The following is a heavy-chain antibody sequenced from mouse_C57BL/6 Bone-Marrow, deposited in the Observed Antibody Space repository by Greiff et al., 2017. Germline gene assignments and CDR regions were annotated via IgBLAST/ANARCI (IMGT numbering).Heavy chain of an antibody. J-gene: IGHJ4*01. D-gene: IGHD1-1*01. CDR1: GYTFTDYN. V-gene: IGHV1-22*01. CDR2: INPNNGGT. Sequence: EVQLQQSGPELVKPGASVKMSCKASGYTFTDYNMHWVKQSHGKSLEWIGYINPNNGGTSYNQKFKGKATLTVNKSSSTAYMELRSLTSEDSAVYYCARNGGTTVVATPYYYAMDYWGQGTSVTVSS. CDR3: ARNGGTTVVATPYYYAMDY.